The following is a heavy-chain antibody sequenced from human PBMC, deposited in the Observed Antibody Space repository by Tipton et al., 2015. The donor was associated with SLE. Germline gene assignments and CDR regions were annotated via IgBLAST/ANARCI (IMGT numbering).Heavy chain of an antibody. CDR1: GGSISSGSYY. CDR3: ARHASYYYGMDV. Sequence: LRLSCTVSGGSISSGSYYWSWIRQPAGKGLGWIGRIYTSGSTNYNPSLKSRVTISVDTSKNQFSLKLSSVTAADTAVYYCARHASYYYGMDVWGQGTTVTVSS. J-gene: IGHJ6*02. V-gene: IGHV4-61*02. CDR2: IYTSGST.